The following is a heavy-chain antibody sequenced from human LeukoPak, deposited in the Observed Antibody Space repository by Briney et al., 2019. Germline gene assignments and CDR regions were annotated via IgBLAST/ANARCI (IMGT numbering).Heavy chain of an antibody. CDR2: INPNTGDT. Sequence: ASVKVSCKXSGYSFTGQYMHWVRQAPGQGLEWMGRINPNTGDTNSAQEFQGRVTVTRDTSISTVYMELSRLRSDDTAVYFCAREMARKYYFDYWGQGTVVTVSS. V-gene: IGHV1-2*06. J-gene: IGHJ4*02. D-gene: IGHD5-24*01. CDR1: GYSFTGQY. CDR3: AREMARKYYFDY.